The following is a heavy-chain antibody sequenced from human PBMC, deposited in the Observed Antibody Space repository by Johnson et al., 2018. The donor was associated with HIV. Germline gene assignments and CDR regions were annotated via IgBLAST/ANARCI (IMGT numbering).Heavy chain of an antibody. CDR1: GFTFSSFT. CDR3: ARENQGYSYRAFDI. Sequence: QVQLVESGGGLVQPGRSLRLSCAASGFTFSSFTMHWVRQAPGKGLEWVAVISDDVSSTFYVDSVKGRFTISRDNAKNSLYLQMNSLSAEDTAVYYCARENQGYSYRAFDIWGQGTMVTVSS. D-gene: IGHD5-18*01. CDR2: ISDDVSST. V-gene: IGHV3-30*04. J-gene: IGHJ3*02.